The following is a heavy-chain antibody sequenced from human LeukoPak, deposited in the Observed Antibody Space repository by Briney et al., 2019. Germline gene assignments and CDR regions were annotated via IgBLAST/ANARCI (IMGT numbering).Heavy chain of an antibody. CDR3: ARDFGGYSYGLGPNFDY. Sequence: SETLSLTCTVSGGSISSGDCYWSWIRQPPGKGLEWIGYIYYSGSTYYNPSLKSRVTISVDTSKNQFSLKLSSVTAADTAVYYCARDFGGYSYGLGPNFDYWGQGTLVTVSS. D-gene: IGHD5-18*01. CDR1: GGSISSGDCY. CDR2: IYYSGST. J-gene: IGHJ4*02. V-gene: IGHV4-30-4*01.